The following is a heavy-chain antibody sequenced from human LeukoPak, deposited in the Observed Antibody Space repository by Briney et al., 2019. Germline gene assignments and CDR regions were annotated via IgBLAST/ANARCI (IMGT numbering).Heavy chain of an antibody. CDR3: AKAGGSGYYNDAFDI. Sequence: PGGSLRLSCAASGFTFSVYNMYWVRQAPGKGLEWVSSITSSSSYIHYADSVKGRFTISRVNAKNSLYLQMNSLRAEDTALYYCAKAGGSGYYNDAFDIWGQGTMVTVSS. J-gene: IGHJ3*02. D-gene: IGHD3-22*01. CDR2: ITSSSSYI. V-gene: IGHV3-21*04. CDR1: GFTFSVYN.